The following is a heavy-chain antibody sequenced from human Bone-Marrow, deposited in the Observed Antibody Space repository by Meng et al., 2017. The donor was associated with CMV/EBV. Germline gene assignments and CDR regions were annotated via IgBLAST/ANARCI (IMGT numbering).Heavy chain of an antibody. CDR2: MNPNSGNT. V-gene: IGHV1-8*03. CDR3: ARVLIEVEPVGREYKYYNYCMDV. D-gene: IGHD2-2*01. Sequence: ASVKVSCKASGYTFTRYDINWVRQATGQGPEWMGWMNPNSGNTGYAQKFQGRVTFTRDTSTSTAYMELRRLTSEDTAVYYCARVLIEVEPVGREYKYYNYCMDVWGQRTKLTVSS. CDR1: GYTFTRYD. J-gene: IGHJ6*02.